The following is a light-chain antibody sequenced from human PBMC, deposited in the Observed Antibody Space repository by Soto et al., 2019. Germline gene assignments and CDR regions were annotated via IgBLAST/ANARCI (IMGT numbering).Light chain of an antibody. V-gene: IGKV1-17*01. J-gene: IGKJ1*01. CDR1: QDIRND. CDR2: AAS. Sequence: DIQMTQSPSSLSASVGDSVTITFRPSQDIRNDLGWFQVKPGKAPKSLIYAASRLQSGVPSRFSGSGSGTEFTLTISSLQPDDFATYYCQQYNSYWTFGQGTKVDIK. CDR3: QQYNSYWT.